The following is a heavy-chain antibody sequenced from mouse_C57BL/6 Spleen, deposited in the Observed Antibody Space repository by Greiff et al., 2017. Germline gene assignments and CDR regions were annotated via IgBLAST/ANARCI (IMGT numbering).Heavy chain of an antibody. CDR2: IDPSDSET. CDR1: GYTFTSYW. CDR3: AREDDGYSHWYFDG. V-gene: IGHV1-52*01. J-gene: IGHJ1*03. Sequence: QVQLQQPGAELVRPGSSVKLSCKASGYTFTSYWMHWVKQRPIQGLEWIGNIDPSDSETHYNQKFKDKATLTVDKSSSTAYMQLSSLTSEDSAVYYCAREDDGYSHWYFDGWGTGTTVTVSS. D-gene: IGHD2-3*01.